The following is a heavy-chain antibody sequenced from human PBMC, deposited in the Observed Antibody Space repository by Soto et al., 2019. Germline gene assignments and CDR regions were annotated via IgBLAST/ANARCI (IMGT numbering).Heavy chain of an antibody. D-gene: IGHD2-2*01. J-gene: IGHJ5*02. Sequence: SETLSLTCTVSGGSISSYYWSWIRQPPGKGLEWIGYIYYSGSTNYNPSLKSRVTISVDTSKNQFSLKLSSVTAADTAVYYCARDRGYCSSTSCYAWFDPWGQGTLVTVSS. CDR2: IYYSGST. CDR1: GGSISSYY. CDR3: ARDRGYCSSTSCYAWFDP. V-gene: IGHV4-59*12.